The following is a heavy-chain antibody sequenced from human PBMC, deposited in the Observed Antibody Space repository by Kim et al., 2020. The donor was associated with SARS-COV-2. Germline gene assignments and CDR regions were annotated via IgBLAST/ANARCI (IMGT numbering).Heavy chain of an antibody. Sequence: ASVKVSCKASGYTFTSYGISWVRQAPGQGLEWMGWISAYNGNTNYAQKLQGRVTMTTDTSTSTAYMELRSLRSDDTAVYYCARAAPSPLYSSSWYWFDPWGQGTLVTVSS. CDR2: ISAYNGNT. J-gene: IGHJ5*02. V-gene: IGHV1-18*01. CDR1: GYTFTSYG. D-gene: IGHD6-13*01. CDR3: ARAAPSPLYSSSWYWFDP.